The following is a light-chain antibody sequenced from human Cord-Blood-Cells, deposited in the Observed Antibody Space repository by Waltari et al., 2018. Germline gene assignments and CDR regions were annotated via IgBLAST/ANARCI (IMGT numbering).Light chain of an antibody. J-gene: IGLJ3*02. CDR1: SGDVGSYNL. V-gene: IGLV2-23*01. CDR2: EGS. Sequence: QSALTKPASVSGSPGQSITISCTGTSGDVGSYNLFSWYQQHPGKAPKLMIYEGSKRPSGVSNRFSGSKSGNTASLTISGLQAEDEADYYCCSYAGSSTWVFGGGTKLTVL. CDR3: CSYAGSSTWV.